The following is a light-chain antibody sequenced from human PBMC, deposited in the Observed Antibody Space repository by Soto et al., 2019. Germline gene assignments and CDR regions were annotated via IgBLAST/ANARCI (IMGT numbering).Light chain of an antibody. CDR1: QTISSW. CDR2: VAS. V-gene: IGKV1-5*01. Sequence: DIQMTQSPSTLSGSVGDRVTITCRASQTISSWLAWYQQKPGKAPTLLISVASTLQSGVPPRFSGSGSGTEFTLTISSLQPDDSATYYCQHYSGYYWTFGQGTKVDNK. J-gene: IGKJ1*01. CDR3: QHYSGYYWT.